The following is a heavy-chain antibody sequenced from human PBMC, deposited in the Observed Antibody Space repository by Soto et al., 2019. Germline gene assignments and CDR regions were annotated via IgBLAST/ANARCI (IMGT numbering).Heavy chain of an antibody. CDR3: ATLTAAMYFYGSDV. J-gene: IGHJ6*02. D-gene: IGHD2-2*01. V-gene: IGHV4-39*01. CDR2: ILHSGST. Sequence: PSETLSLTCSVSGGSVSISTYYWAWVRQTPGKGLEWLGSILHSGSTYYNPSLKSRLTLSVDTSEDQFSLNLSSVTATDTGVYYCATLTAAMYFYGSDVWGPGTTVTVSS. CDR1: GGSVSISTYY.